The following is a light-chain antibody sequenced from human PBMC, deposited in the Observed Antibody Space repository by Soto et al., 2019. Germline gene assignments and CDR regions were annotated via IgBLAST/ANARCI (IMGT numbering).Light chain of an antibody. CDR3: QQRSNWPPTWT. J-gene: IGKJ1*01. V-gene: IGKV3-11*01. CDR1: QSVSSY. Sequence: PTTLSLSPGERATLSCRASQSVSSYLAWYQQKPGQAPRLLIYDASNRATGIPARFSGSGSGTDFTLTISSLEPEDFAVYYCQQRSNWPPTWTFGQGTKVDIK. CDR2: DAS.